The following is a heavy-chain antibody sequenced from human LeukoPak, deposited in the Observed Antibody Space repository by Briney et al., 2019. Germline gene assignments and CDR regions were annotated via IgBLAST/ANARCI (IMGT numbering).Heavy chain of an antibody. J-gene: IGHJ6*04. V-gene: IGHV3-30*03. CDR3: ARYLVTTPLYYYGLDV. D-gene: IGHD1-1*01. CDR1: GFTFSSYG. CDR2: ISYDGSNK. Sequence: PGGSLRLSCAASGFTFSSYGMHWVRQAPGKGLEWVAVISYDGSNKYYADSVKGRFTISRDNSKNTLYLQMNSLRAEDTAIFYCARYLVTTPLYYYGLDVWGKGTTVTVSS.